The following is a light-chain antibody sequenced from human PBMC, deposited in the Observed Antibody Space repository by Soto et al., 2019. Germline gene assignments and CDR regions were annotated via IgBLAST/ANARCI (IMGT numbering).Light chain of an antibody. CDR1: QSISSW. Sequence: DIPMTQSPSTLSASVGDRVIIICRASQSISSWLAWYQQKPGKAPKLLIYQASSLESGVPSRYSGSGSGTEFTLTISSLQPDDFATYCCQQYNTYLWTCGQGTKVDIK. J-gene: IGKJ1*01. V-gene: IGKV1-5*03. CDR3: QQYNTYLWT. CDR2: QAS.